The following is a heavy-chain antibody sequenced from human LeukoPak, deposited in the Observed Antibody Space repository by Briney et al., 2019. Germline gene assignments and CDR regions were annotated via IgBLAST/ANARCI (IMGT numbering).Heavy chain of an antibody. J-gene: IGHJ4*02. V-gene: IGHV3-21*01. CDR3: ARGDDILTGYYYN. D-gene: IGHD3-9*01. CDR2: ISSSSSYI. Sequence: GGSLRLSCAASGFTFSSYSMNWVRQAPGKRLEWVSFISSSSSYIYSADSVKGRFTISRHNAKNSLYLQMNSLRAEDTAVYYCARGDDILTGYYYNWGQGTLVTVSS. CDR1: GFTFSSYS.